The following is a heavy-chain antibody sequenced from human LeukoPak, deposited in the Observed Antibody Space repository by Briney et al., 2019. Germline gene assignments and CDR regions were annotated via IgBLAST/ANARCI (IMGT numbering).Heavy chain of an antibody. CDR3: ARPRENSGYYQYYFDY. CDR1: GYTFANYD. CDR2: MNPNSGNT. Sequence: RASVKVSCKASGYTFANYDIHWVRQATGQGLEWMGWMNPNSGNTDYAQKFQGRVTMTRSTSINTAYMELSSLGSEDTAAYYCARPRENSGYYQYYFDYWGQGTLVTVSS. V-gene: IGHV1-8*01. J-gene: IGHJ4*02. D-gene: IGHD3-22*01.